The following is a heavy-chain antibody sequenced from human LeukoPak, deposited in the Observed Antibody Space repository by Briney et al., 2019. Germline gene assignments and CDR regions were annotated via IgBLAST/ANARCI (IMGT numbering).Heavy chain of an antibody. V-gene: IGHV3-48*03. J-gene: IGHJ4*02. D-gene: IGHD1-26*01. CDR3: ARVVGGSLH. CDR1: GLAFSSYE. Sequence: GGSLRLSCEASGLAFSSYEMNLVRQAPGKGLEWVSYISSSSSIIYYADSVRGRFTISRDNAKNSLYLQMNSLRGEDTAIDYCARVVGGSLHWGQGTLVTVSS. CDR2: ISSSSSII.